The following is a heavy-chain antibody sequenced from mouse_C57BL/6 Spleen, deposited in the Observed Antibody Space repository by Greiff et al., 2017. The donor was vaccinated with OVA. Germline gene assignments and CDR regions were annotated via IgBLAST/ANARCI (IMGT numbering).Heavy chain of an antibody. J-gene: IGHJ4*01. Sequence: EVKLMESGGGLVKPGGSLKLSCAASGFTFSDYGMHWVRQAPEKGLEWVAYISSGSSTIYSADTVKGRFTISRDNAKNTLFLQMTSLRSEDTAMYYCARNYGSSYVSYYAMDYWGQGTSVTVSS. CDR2: ISSGSSTI. CDR1: GFTFSDYG. CDR3: ARNYGSSYVSYYAMDY. V-gene: IGHV5-17*01. D-gene: IGHD1-1*01.